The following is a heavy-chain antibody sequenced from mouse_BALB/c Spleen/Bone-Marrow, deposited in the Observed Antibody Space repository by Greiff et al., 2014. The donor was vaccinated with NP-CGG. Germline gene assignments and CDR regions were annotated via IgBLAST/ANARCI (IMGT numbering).Heavy chain of an antibody. V-gene: IGHV5-15*02. CDR1: GFTFSDYG. Sequence: EVNLVESGGGLVQPGGSRKLSCAASGFTFSDYGMAWVRQAPGKGPEWVAFISNLAYSIYYADTVTGRFTISRENAKNTLYLEXXXLRXEDTAMYYCAREGGAMDYWGQGTSVTVSS. CDR2: ISNLAYSI. J-gene: IGHJ4*01. CDR3: AREGGAMDY.